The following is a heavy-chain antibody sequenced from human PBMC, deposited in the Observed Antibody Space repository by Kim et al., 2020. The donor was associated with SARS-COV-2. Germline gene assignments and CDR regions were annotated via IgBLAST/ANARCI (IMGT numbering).Heavy chain of an antibody. CDR3: ARVSGEGGSGVYYYYYGMDV. CDR2: IWYDGSNK. CDR1: GFTFSSYG. D-gene: IGHD6-19*01. V-gene: IGHV3-33*01. J-gene: IGHJ6*02. Sequence: GGSLRLSCAASGFTFSSYGMHWVRQAPGKGLEWVAVIWYDGSNKYYADSVKGRFTISRDNSKNTLYLQMNSLRAEDTAVYYCARVSGEGGSGVYYYYYGMDVWGQGTTVTVSS.